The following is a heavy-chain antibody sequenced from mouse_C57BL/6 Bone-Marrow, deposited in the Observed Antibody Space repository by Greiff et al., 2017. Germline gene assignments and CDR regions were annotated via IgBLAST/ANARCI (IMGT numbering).Heavy chain of an antibody. CDR2: ISSGGDYI. V-gene: IGHV5-9-1*02. CDR3: TRGGDYYGSSNYFDC. Sequence: EVKLMESGEGLVKPGGSLKLSCAASGFTFSSYAMSWVRQTPEKRLEWVAYISSGGDYIYYADTVKGRFTISRDNARNTLYLQMSSLKSEDTAMYYCTRGGDYYGSSNYFDCWGQGTTLTVSS. J-gene: IGHJ2*01. CDR1: GFTFSSYA. D-gene: IGHD1-1*01.